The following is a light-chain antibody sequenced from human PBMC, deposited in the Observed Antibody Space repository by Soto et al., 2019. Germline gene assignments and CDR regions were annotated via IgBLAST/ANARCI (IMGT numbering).Light chain of an antibody. Sequence: IQMTQSPSSLSASVGDRVTITCRLSQSISSYLNWHQQKPGKAPKLLIYAASSLQSGVPSRFSGSGSGTDFTLTISSLQPEDFATYYCQQSYSTPQTFGQGTKV. CDR3: QQSYSTPQT. CDR2: AAS. J-gene: IGKJ1*01. CDR1: QSISSY. V-gene: IGKV1-39*01.